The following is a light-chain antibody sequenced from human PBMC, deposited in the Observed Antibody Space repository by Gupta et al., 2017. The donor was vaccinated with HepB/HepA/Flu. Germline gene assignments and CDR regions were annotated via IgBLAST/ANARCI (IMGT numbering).Light chain of an antibody. CDR1: QSISSW. Sequence: DIQMTRCPSTLSASVGDRVTITCRASQSISSWLAWYQQQPGKAPKLLLYRASTLESGVPSRFSGSGSGTEFTLTISSLQPDDFATYYCQQYNSYPLTFGGGTKVEIK. CDR2: RAS. J-gene: IGKJ4*01. V-gene: IGKV1-5*03. CDR3: QQYNSYPLT.